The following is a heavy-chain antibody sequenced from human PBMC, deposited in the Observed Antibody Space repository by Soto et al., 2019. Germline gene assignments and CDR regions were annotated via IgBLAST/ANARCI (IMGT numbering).Heavy chain of an antibody. CDR2: IFSNDEK. CDR1: GFSLSNGKVG. D-gene: IGHD6-19*01. CDR3: ARILFGRSVAGGYFYMDV. Sequence: HVTLKESGPVLVKPTETLTLTCTVSGFSLSNGKVGVSWIRQPPGKALEWLAHIFSNDEKSYRTSLKSRLTISEDPSKSQVVLTMTNVDPVDTATYYCARILFGRSVAGGYFYMDVWGKGTTVTVSS. V-gene: IGHV2-26*01. J-gene: IGHJ6*03.